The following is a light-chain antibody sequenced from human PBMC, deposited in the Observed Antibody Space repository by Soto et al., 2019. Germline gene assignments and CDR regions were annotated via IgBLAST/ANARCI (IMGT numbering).Light chain of an antibody. J-gene: IGKJ3*01. CDR1: QSIASY. CDR3: QQRASWPIT. Sequence: EIVLTQTPATLSLSPGERATLSCRASQSIASYLNWYQHRPGQAPRLLIYDLFNRATGIPARFSGSGSGTDFTLTISSLEPEDFAVYYCQQRASWPITFGPGTKVDIK. CDR2: DLF. V-gene: IGKV3-11*01.